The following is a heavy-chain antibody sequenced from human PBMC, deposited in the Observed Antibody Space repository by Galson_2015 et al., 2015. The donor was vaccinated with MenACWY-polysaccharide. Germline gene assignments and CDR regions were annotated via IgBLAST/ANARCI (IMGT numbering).Heavy chain of an antibody. J-gene: IGHJ4*02. CDR1: GFTFSYYG. V-gene: IGHV3-30*18. CDR3: AKDVDHFDSSGLDS. CDR2: ISYDGSNK. Sequence: SLRLSCAASGFTFSYYGMQWVRQAPGKGLEWAAVISYDGSNKFYADSVKGRFTISRDNSRNTLYLQLNTLRAEDTAIYSCAKDVDHFDSSGLDSWGQGTLVTVSS. D-gene: IGHD3-22*01.